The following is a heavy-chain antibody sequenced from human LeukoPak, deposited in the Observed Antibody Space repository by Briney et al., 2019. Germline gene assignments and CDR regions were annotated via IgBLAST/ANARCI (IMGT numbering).Heavy chain of an antibody. Sequence: GLEWMGIINPSGGSTSYAQKFQGRVTMTRDTSTSTVYMELSSLRSEDTAVYYCARGGSFDPWGQGTLVTVSS. V-gene: IGHV1-46*01. J-gene: IGHJ5*02. CDR2: INPSGGST. CDR3: ARGGSFDP.